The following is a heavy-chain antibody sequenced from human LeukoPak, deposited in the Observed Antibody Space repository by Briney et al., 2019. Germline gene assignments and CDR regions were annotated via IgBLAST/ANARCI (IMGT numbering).Heavy chain of an antibody. CDR1: GFTFSSYW. Sequence: GGSLRLSCAASGFTFSSYWMSWVRQAPGKELEWVANIKQDGSEKYYVDSVKGRFTISRDNAKNSLYLQMNSLRAEDTAVYYCARDGPYSSGWYHRRGHWFDPWGQGTLVTVSS. J-gene: IGHJ5*02. D-gene: IGHD6-19*01. V-gene: IGHV3-7*01. CDR2: IKQDGSEK. CDR3: ARDGPYSSGWYHRRGHWFDP.